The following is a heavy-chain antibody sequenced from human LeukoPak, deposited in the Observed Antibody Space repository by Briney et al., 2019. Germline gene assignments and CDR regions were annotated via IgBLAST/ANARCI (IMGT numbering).Heavy chain of an antibody. D-gene: IGHD1-1*01. CDR3: AREGHDGPFDI. CDR1: GFTFSSYW. Sequence: GGSLRLPCAASGFTFSSYWMHWVRQAPGKGLVWVSRINSDGSSTSYADSVKGRFTISRDNAKNTLYLQMNSLRAEDTAVYYCAREGHDGPFDIWGQGTMVTVSS. V-gene: IGHV3-74*01. CDR2: INSDGSST. J-gene: IGHJ3*02.